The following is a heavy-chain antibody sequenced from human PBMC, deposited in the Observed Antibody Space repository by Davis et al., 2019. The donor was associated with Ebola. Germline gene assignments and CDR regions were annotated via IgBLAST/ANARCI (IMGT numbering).Heavy chain of an antibody. D-gene: IGHD3-22*01. CDR2: LHYSGDT. V-gene: IGHV4-59*08. CDR1: GGSITSSD. J-gene: IGHJ4*02. CDR3: ARGGDYYYGSGYYYPIDH. Sequence: SETLSLTCSVSGGSITSSDWSWIRQPPGKGLEWIGNLHYSGDTNYNPSLKSRLTISVDTSKKQFSLKLNSVTAADTAMYFCARGGDYYYGSGYYYPIDHWGQGTLVTVSS.